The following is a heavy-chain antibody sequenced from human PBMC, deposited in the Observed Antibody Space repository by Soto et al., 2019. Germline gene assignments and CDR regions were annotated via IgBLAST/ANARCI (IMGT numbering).Heavy chain of an antibody. J-gene: IGHJ6*02. CDR2: IWYDGSNK. Sequence: GGALRLSCAGSGFNFSSYGMHWGRQAPGKGLEWGAIIWYDGSNKYYADSVKGRFTISRDNSKNTLYLQMNSLRAEDTAVYYCARDHGGEDYDFWSGYFRSYYGMDVWGQGTTVTVSS. CDR1: GFNFSSYG. CDR3: ARDHGGEDYDFWSGYFRSYYGMDV. D-gene: IGHD3-3*01. V-gene: IGHV3-33*01.